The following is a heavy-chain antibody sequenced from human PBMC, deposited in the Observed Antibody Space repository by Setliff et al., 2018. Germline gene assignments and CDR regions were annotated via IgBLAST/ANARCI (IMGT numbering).Heavy chain of an antibody. CDR3: ARERYFDWFFED. D-gene: IGHD3-9*01. CDR1: GFSITNGYY. CDR2: IFQSGIT. Sequence: SETLSLTCAVSGFSITNGYYWGWIRQSPGRGLEWIANIFQSGITFYNPSLKSRVTMSLDTSTNQFSLKLGSVTAADTAVYYCARERYFDWFFEDWGHGTLVTVSS. V-gene: IGHV4-38-2*02. J-gene: IGHJ4*01.